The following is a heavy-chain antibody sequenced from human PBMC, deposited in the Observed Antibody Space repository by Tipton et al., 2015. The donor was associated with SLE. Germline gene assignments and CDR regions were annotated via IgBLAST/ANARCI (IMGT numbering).Heavy chain of an antibody. V-gene: IGHV4-38-2*01. D-gene: IGHD4-17*01. CDR1: GYSISSGYY. CDR2: INHSGST. Sequence: TLSLTCAVSGYSISSGYYWGWIRQPPGKGLEWIGEINHSGSTNYNPSLKSRVTISVDTSKNQFSLKLSSVTAADTAVYYCARGGYGDYMDYWGQGTLVTVSS. J-gene: IGHJ4*02. CDR3: ARGGYGDYMDY.